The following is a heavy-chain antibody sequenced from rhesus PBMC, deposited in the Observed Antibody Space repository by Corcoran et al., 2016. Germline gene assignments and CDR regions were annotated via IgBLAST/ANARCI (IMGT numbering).Heavy chain of an antibody. CDR3: ARVRGGYSGYSLYWYFDL. J-gene: IGHJ2*01. CDR1: GFSLSTSGMG. CDR2: IYWDDDK. V-gene: IGHV2S1*01. D-gene: IGHD5-42*01. Sequence: QVTLKESGPALVKPTQTLTLTCTFSGFSLSTSGMGVGWIRQPPGKALEWLASIYWDDDKYYTPSLKSRLTISKDTSKNQVVLTRTNLDPGDTAKYYCARVRGGYSGYSLYWYFDLWGPGTPITLSS.